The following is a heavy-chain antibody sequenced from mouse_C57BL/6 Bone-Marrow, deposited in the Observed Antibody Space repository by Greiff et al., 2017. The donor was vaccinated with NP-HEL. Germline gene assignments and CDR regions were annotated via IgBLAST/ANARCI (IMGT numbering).Heavy chain of an antibody. CDR1: GYTFTSYW. J-gene: IGHJ3*01. CDR3: ARSYVGFAY. Sequence: QVQLQQPGTELVKPGASVKLSCKASGYTFTSYWMHWVKQRPGQGLEWIGNFNPCNGGTNYNEKFKGKATMTVYKSSSTAYMQLSSLTSEDSAVYYCARSYVGFAYWGQGTLVTVSA. V-gene: IGHV1-53*01. D-gene: IGHD2-10*02. CDR2: FNPCNGGT.